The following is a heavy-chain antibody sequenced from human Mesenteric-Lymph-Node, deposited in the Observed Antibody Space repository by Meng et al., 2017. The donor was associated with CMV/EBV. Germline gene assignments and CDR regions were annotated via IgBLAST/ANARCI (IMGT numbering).Heavy chain of an antibody. J-gene: IGHJ4*02. CDR3: ARVGRDVQYCSYDMDY. Sequence: SETLSLTCAVYGGSFSGYYWSWIRQPPGKGLEWIGDIYHSGSTNYNPSLKSRVTISVDTSKNQFSLKLSSVTAADTAVYYCARVGRDVQYCSYDMDYWGQGTLVTVSS. V-gene: IGHV4-34*01. D-gene: IGHD3-9*01. CDR2: IYHSGST. CDR1: GGSFSGYY.